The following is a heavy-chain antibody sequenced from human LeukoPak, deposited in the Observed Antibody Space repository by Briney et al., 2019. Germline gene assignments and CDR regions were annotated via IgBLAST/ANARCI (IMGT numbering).Heavy chain of an antibody. Sequence: SETLSLTCTVSGYSISSGYYWVWIRQPPGKGLEWIGNIYHSGRTYYNPSLKSRVIISVDTSKNQFSLKLTSVTAADTAVYYCATQGDYYYYLDVWGKGTTVTVSS. CDR3: ATQGDYYYYLDV. V-gene: IGHV4-38-2*02. CDR2: IYHSGRT. D-gene: IGHD3-16*01. CDR1: GYSISSGYY. J-gene: IGHJ6*03.